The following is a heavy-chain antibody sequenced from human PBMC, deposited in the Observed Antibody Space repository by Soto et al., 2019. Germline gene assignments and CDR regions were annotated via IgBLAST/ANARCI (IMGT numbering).Heavy chain of an antibody. CDR2: FSDSGGTT. J-gene: IGHJ4*02. CDR1: GFTFRNHA. Sequence: EVQLLESGGGLVQPGGSLRLSCAVSGFTFRNHAMSWVRQAPGKGLEWVSGFSDSGGTTYYADSVKGRFTISRDISKSTLYLQMNNLRVDDTAVYFCARDPSPRSSAWFYFDYWGQGTLVTVSP. CDR3: ARDPSPRSSAWFYFDY. D-gene: IGHD6-19*01. V-gene: IGHV3-23*01.